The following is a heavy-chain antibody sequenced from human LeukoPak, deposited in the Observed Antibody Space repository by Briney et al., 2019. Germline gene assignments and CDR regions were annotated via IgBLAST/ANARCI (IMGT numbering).Heavy chain of an antibody. D-gene: IGHD4-17*01. V-gene: IGHV3-23*01. J-gene: IGHJ6*03. Sequence: PGGSLRLSCAASGFTFSSYAMSWVRQAPGKGLEWVSAISGSGGSTYYADSVKGRFTISRDNSKKTLYLQMNSLRAEDTAVYYCAKWDYGDYAGIRIFWYYYYYMDVWGKGTTVTVSS. CDR3: AKWDYGDYAGIRIFWYYYYYMDV. CDR2: ISGSGGST. CDR1: GFTFSSYA.